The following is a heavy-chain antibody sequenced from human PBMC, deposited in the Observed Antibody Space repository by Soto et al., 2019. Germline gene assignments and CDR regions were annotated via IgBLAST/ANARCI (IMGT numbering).Heavy chain of an antibody. V-gene: IGHV1-69*06. D-gene: IGHD2-15*01. CDR1: GGTFSSYA. CDR2: IIPIFGTA. CDR3: ARDLGCSGGSCYSNDY. Sequence: ASVKVSCKASGGTFSSYAISWMRQAPGQGLEWMGGIIPIFGTANYAQKFQGRVTITADKSTSTAYMELSSLRSEDTAVYYCARDLGCSGGSCYSNDYWGQGTLVTVSS. J-gene: IGHJ4*02.